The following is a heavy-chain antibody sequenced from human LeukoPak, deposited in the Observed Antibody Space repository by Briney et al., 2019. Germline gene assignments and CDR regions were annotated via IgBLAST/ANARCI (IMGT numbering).Heavy chain of an antibody. V-gene: IGHV3-74*01. CDR1: GFTFSSYW. D-gene: IGHD4-23*01. J-gene: IGHJ4*02. CDR2: IASDGSST. Sequence: GGSLRLSCAASGFTFSSYWMNWVRQDPGKGLVWVSRIASDGSSTTYADSVKGRFSISRDNAKNTLYLQMNSLRVEDTAVYYCARGRPHGNDYWGQGTLVTVSS. CDR3: ARGRPHGNDY.